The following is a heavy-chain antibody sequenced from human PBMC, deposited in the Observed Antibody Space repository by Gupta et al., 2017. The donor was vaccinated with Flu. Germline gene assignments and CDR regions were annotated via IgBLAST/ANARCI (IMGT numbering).Heavy chain of an antibody. CDR3: ERYVYWDYDYYDIFMDV. J-gene: IGHJ6*03. D-gene: IGHD3-9*01. V-gene: IGHV4-39*01. CDR1: CSSIRDRRYY. Sequence: QASGPGRGQPSESLDLTCGVSCSSIRDRRYYWALIHQPPGKEQTWGGSMYYTGNTYYNPSIKSLVTIYEDSSESQFSLKRSSVTAADTAVDYCERYVYWDYDYYDIFMDVWGKGTTVTVSS. CDR2: MYYTGNT.